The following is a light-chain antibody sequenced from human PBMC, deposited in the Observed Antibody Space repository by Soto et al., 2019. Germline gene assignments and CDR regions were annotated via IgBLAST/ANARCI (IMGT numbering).Light chain of an antibody. V-gene: IGKV1-12*01. CDR3: QQSANSPWT. J-gene: IGKJ1*01. CDR1: QDISIL. Sequence: DIQMTQSPSSVSASIGDTVTITCRASQDISILLAWYQQKPGRAPKLLIYGASTLGSWVPSRFSGSGSGTDFTLTINSLQPEDFATYFCQQSANSPWTFGQGTKVDIK. CDR2: GAS.